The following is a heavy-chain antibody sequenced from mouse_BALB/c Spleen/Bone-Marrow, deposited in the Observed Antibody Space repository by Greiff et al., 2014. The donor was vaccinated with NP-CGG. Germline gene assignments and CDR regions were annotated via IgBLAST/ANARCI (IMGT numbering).Heavy chain of an antibody. D-gene: IGHD1-1*01. CDR2: IDPANGNT. V-gene: IGHV14-3*02. J-gene: IGHJ4*01. Sequence: VHVKQSGAELVKPGASVKLSCTASGFNIKDTYMHWVKQRPEQGLEWIGRIDPANGNTKYDPKFQGKATITADTSSNTAYLQLSSLTSEDTAVYYCARYYYGSSYAMDYWDQGTSVTVSS. CDR1: GFNIKDTY. CDR3: ARYYYGSSYAMDY.